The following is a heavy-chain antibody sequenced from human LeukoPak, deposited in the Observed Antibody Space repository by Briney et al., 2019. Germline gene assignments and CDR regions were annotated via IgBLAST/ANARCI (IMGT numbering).Heavy chain of an antibody. Sequence: GGSLRLSCAASGFTFSSYWMYWVRQAPGKGLVWVSRINSDGKTTNYANSVKGRFTISRDKAKNTLYLQMNSLRAEDTAVYYCTRDITLTRGGRSDYWGQGTLVTVSA. J-gene: IGHJ4*02. V-gene: IGHV3-74*01. D-gene: IGHD3-10*01. CDR1: GFTFSSYW. CDR3: TRDITLTRGGRSDY. CDR2: INSDGKTT.